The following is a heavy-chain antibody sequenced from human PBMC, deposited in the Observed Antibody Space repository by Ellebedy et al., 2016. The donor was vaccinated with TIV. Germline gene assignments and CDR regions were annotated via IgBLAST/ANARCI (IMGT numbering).Heavy chain of an antibody. CDR1: GFTVSSNY. CDR2: IYSAGST. V-gene: IGHV3-53*01. Sequence: GESLKISCAASGFTVSSNYMNWVRQAPGKGLEWVSVIYSAGSTHYADSVKGRFTISRDNSRDILYLQMNSLRAEDTAVYYCARDLSYSTSWGYGMDVWGQGTTVTVSS. CDR3: ARDLSYSTSWGYGMDV. D-gene: IGHD6-13*01. J-gene: IGHJ6*02.